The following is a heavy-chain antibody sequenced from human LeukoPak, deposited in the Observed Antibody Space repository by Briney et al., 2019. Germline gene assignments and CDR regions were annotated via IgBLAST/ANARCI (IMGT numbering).Heavy chain of an antibody. CDR3: ARSKVAGTSDY. CDR1: GFTFSNYR. V-gene: IGHV3-7*01. CDR2: INKDGSEK. D-gene: IGHD6-19*01. J-gene: IGHJ4*02. Sequence: PGGSLRLSCAASGFTFSNYRMSWVRQAPGKGLEWVANINKDGSEKYYADSVKGRFTISRDNGKNSLYLQMSSLRAEDTAVYYCARSKVAGTSDYWGQGTLVAVSS.